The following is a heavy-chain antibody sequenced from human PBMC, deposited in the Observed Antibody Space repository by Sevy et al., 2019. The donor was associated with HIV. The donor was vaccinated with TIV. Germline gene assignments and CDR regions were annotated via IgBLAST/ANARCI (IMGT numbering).Heavy chain of an antibody. CDR1: GFTFSDST. V-gene: IGHV3-73*01. J-gene: IGHJ4*02. Sequence: GGSLRLSCAASGFTFSDSTMHWVRQASGKGLEWVGRIRSNGNSYATAYAASLIGRFTISRDDSKNTAYLQMNSLKTEDTAVYYCINGDLDYWGRGTLVTVSS. CDR3: INGDLDY. CDR2: IRSNGNSYAT. D-gene: IGHD4-17*01.